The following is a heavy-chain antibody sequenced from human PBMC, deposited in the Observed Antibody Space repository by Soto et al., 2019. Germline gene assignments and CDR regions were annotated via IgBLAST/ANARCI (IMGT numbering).Heavy chain of an antibody. J-gene: IGHJ6*02. CDR3: ARPGSWRARLRQNYGETFYYYYGMDV. D-gene: IGHD4-17*01. CDR2: IYYSGST. CDR1: GGSIISSSYY. Sequence: SETLSLTCTVSGGSIISSSYYWGWIRQPPGKGLEWIGSIYYSGSTYYNPSLKSRVTISVDTSKNQFSLKLSSVTAADTAVYYCARPGSWRARLRQNYGETFYYYYGMDVWGQGTTVTVSS. V-gene: IGHV4-39*01.